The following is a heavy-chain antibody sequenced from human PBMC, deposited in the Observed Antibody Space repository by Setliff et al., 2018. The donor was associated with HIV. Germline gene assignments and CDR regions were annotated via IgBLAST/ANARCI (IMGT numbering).Heavy chain of an antibody. D-gene: IGHD5-18*01. CDR1: GYSISSGYY. CDR3: ARTRGYTYGYIDS. CDR2: IYHSGGT. J-gene: IGHJ4*02. V-gene: IGHV4-38-2*01. Sequence: PSETLSLTCAVSGYSISSGYYWGWIRQPPGRGLEWIGNIYHSGGTHYNPSLRSRVTISVDTSKNHFSLKLNSVTAADTAVYYCARTRGYTYGYIDSWAQGTLVTVSS.